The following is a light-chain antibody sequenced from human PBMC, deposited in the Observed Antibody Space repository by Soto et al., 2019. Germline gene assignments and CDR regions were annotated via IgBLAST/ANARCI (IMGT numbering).Light chain of an antibody. CDR2: DVS. CDR3: CSYTTSTTYD. V-gene: IGLV2-14*03. CDR1: SSDVGAYND. J-gene: IGLJ1*01. Sequence: QSDLTQPASVSGSPGHSSTISCTETSSDVGAYNDVSWYQQHPGKAPKLIIYDVSNRPSGVSNRLSGSKSGNTASLTISGLQAEDEADYYCCSYTTSTTYDFGTGTKVTVL.